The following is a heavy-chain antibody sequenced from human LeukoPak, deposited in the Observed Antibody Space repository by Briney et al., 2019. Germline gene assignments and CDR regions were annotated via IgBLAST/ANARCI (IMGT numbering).Heavy chain of an antibody. CDR1: GGSISSGGYY. V-gene: IGHV4-31*03. CDR2: IYYSGST. J-gene: IGHJ3*02. CDR3: ASADYDMAFDI. Sequence: SQTLSLTCTVSGGSISSGGYYWSWIRQHPGKGLEWIGYIYYSGSTDYNPSLKSRFTMSVDTSKNQFSLKLSSVTAADTAVYYCASADYDMAFDIWGQGTMATVSS. D-gene: IGHD3-9*01.